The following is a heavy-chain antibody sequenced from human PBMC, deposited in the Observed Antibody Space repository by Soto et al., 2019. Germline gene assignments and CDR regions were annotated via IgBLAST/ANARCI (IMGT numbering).Heavy chain of an antibody. D-gene: IGHD3-3*01. Sequence: VASVKVSCKASGYTFTSYGISWVRQAPGQGLEWMGWISAYNGNTNYAQKLQGRVTMTTDTSTSTAYMELRSLRSDDTAVYYCARDRGKDYDFWSGYPYGMDVWGQGTTVTVSS. V-gene: IGHV1-18*01. CDR3: ARDRGKDYDFWSGYPYGMDV. CDR1: GYTFTSYG. CDR2: ISAYNGNT. J-gene: IGHJ6*02.